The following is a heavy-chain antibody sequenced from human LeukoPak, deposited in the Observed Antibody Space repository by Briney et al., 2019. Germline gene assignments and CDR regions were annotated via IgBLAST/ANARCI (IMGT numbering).Heavy chain of an antibody. CDR2: IYPGDSDT. D-gene: IGHD3-22*01. J-gene: IGHJ6*02. CDR1: GYSFTSYW. CDR3: ARQKVEYYYDSSGYPAPYYYYGMDV. V-gene: IGHV5-51*01. Sequence: GESLKISCKGSGYSFTSYWIGWVRQMPGKGLEWMGIIYPGDSDTRYSPSFQGQVTISADKSFSTAYLQWSSLKASDTAMYYCARQKVEYYYDSSGYPAPYYYYGMDVWGQGTTVTVSS.